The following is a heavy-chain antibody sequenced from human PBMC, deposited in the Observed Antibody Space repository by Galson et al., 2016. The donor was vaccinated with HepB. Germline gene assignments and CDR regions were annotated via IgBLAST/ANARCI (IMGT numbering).Heavy chain of an antibody. D-gene: IGHD6-13*01. CDR3: AKDRDSNWYEKYFQH. CDR2: ISSGGTT. CDR1: GFTFNIYA. V-gene: IGHV3-23*01. Sequence: SLRLSCAASGFTFNIYAMSRVRLAPGKGLEWVSAISSGGTTYYADPVKGRFTISRDNSKNTLSLQMNSLRAEDTAVYYCAKDRDSNWYEKYFQHWGQGTLVTVSS. J-gene: IGHJ1*01.